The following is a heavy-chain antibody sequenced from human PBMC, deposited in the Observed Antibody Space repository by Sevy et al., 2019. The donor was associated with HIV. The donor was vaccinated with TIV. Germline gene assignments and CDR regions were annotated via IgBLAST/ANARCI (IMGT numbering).Heavy chain of an antibody. Sequence: ASVKVSCKASGFSLSGYYLHWVRQAPGQGLEWMGWINPSSGGTTYAQNFQGRVTMTTDTSITTANMDLARLRSDDTAVYYCARPKGDVADCNKVSCYGFDYWGQGALVTVSS. CDR1: GFSLSGYY. V-gene: IGHV1-2*02. D-gene: IGHD2-15*01. CDR3: ARPKGDVADCNKVSCYGFDY. J-gene: IGHJ4*02. CDR2: INPSSGGT.